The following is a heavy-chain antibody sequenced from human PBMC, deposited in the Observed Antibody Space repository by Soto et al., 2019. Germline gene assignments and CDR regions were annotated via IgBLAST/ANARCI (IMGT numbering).Heavy chain of an antibody. J-gene: IGHJ4*02. CDR1: GFTFSSYA. CDR2: ISYDGSNK. V-gene: IGHV3-30-3*01. CDR3: ARDRGIVVVIWGFAY. Sequence: QVQLVESGGGVVQPGRSLRLSCAASGFTFSSYAMHWVRQAPGKGLEWVAVISYDGSNKYYADSVKGRFTISRDNSKNTLYLQMNSLRAEDTAVYYCARDRGIVVVIWGFAYWSQGTMVTVSS. D-gene: IGHD3-22*01.